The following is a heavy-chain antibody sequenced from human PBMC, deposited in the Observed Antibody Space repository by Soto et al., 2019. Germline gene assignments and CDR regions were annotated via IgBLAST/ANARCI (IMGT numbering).Heavy chain of an antibody. CDR2: IKQDGSEK. Sequence: PGGSLRLSCAASGFTFSSYWMSWVRQAPGKGLEWVANIKQDGSEKYYVDSVKGRFTISRDNAKKSLYLQMNSLRAEDTAVYYCAREPGLYYDMSGFFDYWGEGTMVTVYS. CDR3: AREPGLYYDMSGFFDY. V-gene: IGHV3-7*03. J-gene: IGHJ4*02. CDR1: GFTFSSYW. D-gene: IGHD3-22*01.